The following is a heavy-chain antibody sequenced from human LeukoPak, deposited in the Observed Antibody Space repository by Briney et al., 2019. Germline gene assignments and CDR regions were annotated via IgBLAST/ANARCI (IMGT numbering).Heavy chain of an antibody. CDR1: GFTFSSYS. CDR2: FRSSSGDI. Sequence: PGGSLRLSCAASGFTFSSYSMNCVRHAPGKGLEWVSFFRSSSGDIYYADSVKGRFTISRDNSKNTLYLQMNSLRAEDTAVYYCAKMITMVRGVIGANWFDPWGQGTLVTVSS. CDR3: AKMITMVRGVIGANWFDP. D-gene: IGHD3-10*01. V-gene: IGHV3-21*01. J-gene: IGHJ5*02.